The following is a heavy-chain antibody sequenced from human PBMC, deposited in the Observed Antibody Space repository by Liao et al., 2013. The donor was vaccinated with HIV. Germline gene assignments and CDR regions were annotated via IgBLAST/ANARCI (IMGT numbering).Heavy chain of an antibody. CDR1: GGSISNYY. V-gene: IGHV4-4*07. D-gene: IGHD3-10*01. Sequence: QVQLQESGPGLVKPSETLSLTCTVSGGSISNYYWSWIRQPAGKGLEWIGRIYTSGSTNYNPSLKRRVTMSVDTSKNQFSLKLSSVTAADTAVYYCARGQVLLWFGNLLSQYYFDSWGQGTLVAVSP. CDR2: IYTSGST. CDR3: ARGQVLLWFGNLLSQYYFDS. J-gene: IGHJ4*02.